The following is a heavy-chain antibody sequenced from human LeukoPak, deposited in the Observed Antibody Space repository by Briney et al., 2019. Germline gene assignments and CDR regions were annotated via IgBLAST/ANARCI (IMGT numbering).Heavy chain of an antibody. CDR2: IYYSGST. Sequence: SETLSLTCTVPGGSINNYYWSWIRQPPGKGLEWIGYIYYSGSTNYNPSLKSRVTISVDTSKNQFSLKLSSVTAADTAVYYCARVRAYSSGWYYGMDVWGQGTTVTVSS. D-gene: IGHD6-19*01. CDR1: GGSINNYY. V-gene: IGHV4-59*01. J-gene: IGHJ6*02. CDR3: ARVRAYSSGWYYGMDV.